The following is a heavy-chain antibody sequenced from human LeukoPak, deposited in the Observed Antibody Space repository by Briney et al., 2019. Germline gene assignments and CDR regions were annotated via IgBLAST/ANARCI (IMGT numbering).Heavy chain of an antibody. CDR2: INHSGST. D-gene: IGHD2-21*01. CDR3: ARANMVVALWFDP. V-gene: IGHV4-34*01. Sequence: SETLSLTCAVYGGSFSGYYWSWIRQPPGKGLEWIGEINHSGSTNYNQSLKSRVTISVDTSKNQFSLKLSSVTAADTAVYYCARANMVVALWFDPWGQGTLVTVSS. J-gene: IGHJ5*02. CDR1: GGSFSGYY.